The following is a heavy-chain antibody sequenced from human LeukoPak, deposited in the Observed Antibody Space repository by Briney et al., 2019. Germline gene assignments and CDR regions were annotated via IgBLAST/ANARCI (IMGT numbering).Heavy chain of an antibody. D-gene: IGHD1-14*01. V-gene: IGHV1-46*01. Sequence: GASVKVSCKAFGYTFTSNYMHWVRQAPGQGPEWMGVISPSGGSTTYAQKFQGRVTLTRDMSTSTDYLELSSLRSEDTAVYYCARPEPTWRYAFDIWGQGTMVTVSS. J-gene: IGHJ3*02. CDR2: ISPSGGST. CDR3: ARPEPTWRYAFDI. CDR1: GYTFTSNY.